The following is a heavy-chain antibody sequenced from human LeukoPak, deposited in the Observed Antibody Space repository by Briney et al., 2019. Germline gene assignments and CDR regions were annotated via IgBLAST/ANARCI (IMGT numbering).Heavy chain of an antibody. CDR1: GYTFTSYG. Sequence: ASVKVSCKASGYTFTSYGISWVRQAPGQGLEWMGWISAYNGNTNYAQKLQGRVTMTTDTSTSTAYMELRSLRSDDTAVYYCAKTRRYCSGGRCYFDYWGQGTLVTVSS. J-gene: IGHJ4*02. CDR2: ISAYNGNT. V-gene: IGHV1-18*01. CDR3: AKTRRYCSGGRCYFDY. D-gene: IGHD2-15*01.